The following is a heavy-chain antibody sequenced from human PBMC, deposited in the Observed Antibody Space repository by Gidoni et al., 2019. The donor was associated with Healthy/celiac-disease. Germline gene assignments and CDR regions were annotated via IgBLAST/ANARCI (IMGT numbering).Heavy chain of an antibody. D-gene: IGHD3-10*01. J-gene: IGHJ4*02. CDR2: IYPGDSDT. CDR3: ARGINDYYGSGDGFDY. Sequence: EVQLVKSGAEVKKPGESLKISCKGSEYSLTRSWIGWVRQMPGKGLEWMGIIYPGDSDTRYSPSFQGQVTISADKSIITAYLQWSSLKASDTAMYYCARGINDYYGSGDGFDYWGQGTLVTVSS. CDR1: EYSLTRSW. V-gene: IGHV5-51*01.